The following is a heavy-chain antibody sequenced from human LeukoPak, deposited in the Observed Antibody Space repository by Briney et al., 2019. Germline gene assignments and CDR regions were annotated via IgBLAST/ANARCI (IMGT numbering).Heavy chain of an antibody. V-gene: IGHV3-23*01. D-gene: IGHD4-17*01. Sequence: GGSLRLSCTASGFTFSAYVMMWVPQAPGKGPGWVSAIRGGGGSAFYADSVKGRFTISRDNSKYTLFLQMNSLRAEDTAVYYCARDPNGDYIGAFDMWGPGTMVTVSS. CDR2: IRGGGGSA. J-gene: IGHJ3*02. CDR3: ARDPNGDYIGAFDM. CDR1: GFTFSAYV.